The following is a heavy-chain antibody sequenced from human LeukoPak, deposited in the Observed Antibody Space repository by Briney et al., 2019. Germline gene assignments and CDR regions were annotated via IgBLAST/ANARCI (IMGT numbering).Heavy chain of an antibody. CDR2: ITRSGTNT. J-gene: IGHJ4*02. V-gene: IGHV3-23*01. D-gene: IGHD1-26*01. CDR3: ATDPGTVGVTTRDY. Sequence: SGGSLRLSCAASGITLNIFAMNWVRQAPGKGLEWVSTITRSGTNTFYRDSVKGRFTVSRDNSKNTLFLQMNSLRAEDTAVYFCATDPGTVGVTTRDYWGQGTPVTVSS. CDR1: GITLNIFA.